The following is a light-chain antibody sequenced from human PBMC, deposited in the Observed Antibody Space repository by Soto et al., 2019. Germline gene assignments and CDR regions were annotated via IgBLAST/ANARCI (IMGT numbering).Light chain of an antibody. CDR1: QSISSW. CDR3: QQLFDSPIT. CDR2: DAS. Sequence: DIQMTQSPSTLSASVGDRVTITCRASQSISSWLAWYQQKPGKAPKLLIYDASSLESGVPSRFSGSGSGTEFSLTITSLQPEDFATYYCQQLFDSPITFGQGTRLEIK. J-gene: IGKJ5*01. V-gene: IGKV1-5*01.